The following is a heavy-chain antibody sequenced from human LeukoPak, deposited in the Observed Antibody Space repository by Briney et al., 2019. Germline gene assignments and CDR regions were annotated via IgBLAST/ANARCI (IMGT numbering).Heavy chain of an antibody. CDR2: INQDGSAE. J-gene: IGHJ4*02. CDR3: ARAEATGRVDY. Sequence: GGSLRLSCAASGFTFNNFSMSWVRQAPGKGLEWVANINQDGSAEYYVDSVKGRFTISRDNAKNSLYLQMNSLRAEDTAVYYCARAEATGRVDYWGQGTLVTVSS. CDR1: GFTFNNFS. V-gene: IGHV3-7*01. D-gene: IGHD6-13*01.